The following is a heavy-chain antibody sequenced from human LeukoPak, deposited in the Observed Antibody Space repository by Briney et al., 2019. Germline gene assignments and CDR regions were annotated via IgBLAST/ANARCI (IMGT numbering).Heavy chain of an antibody. Sequence: GGSLRLSCAVSGFTFKNYAMSWVRQTPGKGPEWVSGISGSGGATHYADSVKGRFTISRDNSQDTLYLQMNSLRAEDTAVYYCAKDATIFGVLTQTGDFDYWGQGTLVTVSS. CDR1: GFTFKNYA. CDR2: ISGSGGAT. J-gene: IGHJ4*02. V-gene: IGHV3-23*01. D-gene: IGHD3-3*01. CDR3: AKDATIFGVLTQTGDFDY.